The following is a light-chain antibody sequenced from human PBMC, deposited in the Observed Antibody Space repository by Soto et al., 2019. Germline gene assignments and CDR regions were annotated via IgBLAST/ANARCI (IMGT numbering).Light chain of an antibody. CDR2: AAS. CDR3: QKSYSSPTWT. Sequence: DIQMTQSPSSLSASVGDGVTITCRASQSIGISLNWYQQRPGKAPKLLVFAASSLQSRVPSRFSGGGSGTDFTLTISSLHPEDFATYYCQKSYSSPTWTFGQGTKVEIK. CDR1: QSIGIS. J-gene: IGKJ1*01. V-gene: IGKV1-39*01.